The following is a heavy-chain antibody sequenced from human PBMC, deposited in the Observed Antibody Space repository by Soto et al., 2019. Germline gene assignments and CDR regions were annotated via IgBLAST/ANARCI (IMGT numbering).Heavy chain of an antibody. CDR2: IYYSGST. CDR3: ARHLKGGRYFDWLSDSYYYYGMDV. V-gene: IGHV4-39*01. D-gene: IGHD3-9*01. J-gene: IGHJ6*02. Sequence: PSENLSLTCTVSGGSISSSSYYWGWIRQPPGKGLEWIGSIYYSGSTYYHPSLKSRVTISVDTSKNQFSLKLSSVTAADTAVYYCARHLKGGRYFDWLSDSYYYYGMDVWGQGTTVTVSS. CDR1: GGSISSSSYY.